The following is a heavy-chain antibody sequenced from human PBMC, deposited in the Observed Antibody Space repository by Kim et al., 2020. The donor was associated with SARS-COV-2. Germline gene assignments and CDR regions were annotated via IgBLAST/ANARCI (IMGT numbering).Heavy chain of an antibody. Sequence: STNYNPSLKRRVTISVDTSKNQFSLKLSSVTAADTAVYYCARGERQVFDYWGQGTLVTVSS. CDR3: ARGERQVFDY. V-gene: IGHV4-34*01. CDR2: ST. J-gene: IGHJ4*02.